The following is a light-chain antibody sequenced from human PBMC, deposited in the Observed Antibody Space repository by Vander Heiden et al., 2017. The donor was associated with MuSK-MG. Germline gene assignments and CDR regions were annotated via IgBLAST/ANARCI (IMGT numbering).Light chain of an antibody. Sequence: QSALTQPRSVSGSPGQSVTISCTGTSSDVGGFNYVSWYQRHPGKAPKLIIYDVTQRPSGVPDRFSGSKSGSAASLTIAGLQAEDEADYYCCSYTTSYTSLIFGGGTKLTVL. CDR2: DVT. CDR1: SSDVGGFNY. CDR3: CSYTTSYTSLI. V-gene: IGLV2-11*01. J-gene: IGLJ2*01.